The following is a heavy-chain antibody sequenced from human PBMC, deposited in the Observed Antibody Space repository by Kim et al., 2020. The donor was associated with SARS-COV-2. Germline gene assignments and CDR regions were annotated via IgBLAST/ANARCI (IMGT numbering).Heavy chain of an antibody. CDR3: AIWDYYGSGSYYNGAPRRGY. CDR2: INPNSGGT. D-gene: IGHD3-10*01. V-gene: IGHV1-2*02. Sequence: ASVKVSCKASGYTFTGYYMHWVRQAPGQGLEWMGWINPNSGGTNYAQKFQGRVTMTRDTSISTAYMELSRLRSDDTAVYYCAIWDYYGSGSYYNGAPRRGYWGQGTLVTVSS. J-gene: IGHJ4*02. CDR1: GYTFTGYY.